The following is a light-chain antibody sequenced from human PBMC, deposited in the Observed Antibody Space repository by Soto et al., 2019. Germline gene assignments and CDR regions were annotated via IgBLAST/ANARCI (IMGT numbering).Light chain of an antibody. Sequence: QSALTQPASVSGSPGQSITISCTGTSSDVGSHNLVSWYQQHPDRAPKLMIYEGSKRPSGVSNRFSGSKSGNTASLTISGLQAEDEADYFCCSCAGSSTYIFGSGTKATVL. CDR2: EGS. CDR3: CSCAGSSTYI. V-gene: IGLV2-23*01. J-gene: IGLJ1*01. CDR1: SSDVGSHNL.